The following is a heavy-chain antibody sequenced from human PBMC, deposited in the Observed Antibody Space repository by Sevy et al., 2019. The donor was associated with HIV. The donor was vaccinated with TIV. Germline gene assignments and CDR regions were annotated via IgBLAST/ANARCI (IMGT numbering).Heavy chain of an antibody. D-gene: IGHD3-3*01. Sequence: GGSLRLSCAASGFTFSNYAMSWVRQAPGKGLEWVSTISGSGDSTYYADSVKGRFTVSRDNSKNTLYLQMNSLRAEDTAVYYCAKGPLLRRFDPWGQGTLVTVSS. V-gene: IGHV3-23*01. CDR1: GFTFSNYA. J-gene: IGHJ5*02. CDR3: AKGPLLRRFDP. CDR2: ISGSGDST.